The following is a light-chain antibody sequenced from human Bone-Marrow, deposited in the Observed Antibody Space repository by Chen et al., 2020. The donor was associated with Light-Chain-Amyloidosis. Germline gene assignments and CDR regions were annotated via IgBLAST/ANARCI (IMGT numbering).Light chain of an antibody. V-gene: IGKV3-20*01. CDR3: QQYGTSPLT. CDR2: GSS. CDR1: QTISSND. J-gene: IGKJ4*01. Sequence: IVVTQSPGTLSLSPGEGANLSCRASQTISSNDLTWYQQKFGQAPRLLIYGSSSRATGIPDRFTGSGSGTDFTLTINRLEPEDFAMYYCQQYGTSPLTFGGGTKVEIK.